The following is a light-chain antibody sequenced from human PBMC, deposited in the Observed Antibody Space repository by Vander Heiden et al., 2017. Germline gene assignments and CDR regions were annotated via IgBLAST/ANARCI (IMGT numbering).Light chain of an antibody. J-gene: IGKJ2*01. CDR1: QSISSY. Sequence: DIQMTQPSSYLSASVGDRVTITCRASQSISSYLNWYQQKPGKAPKLLIYAASSLQSGVPARFSGSGSGTDFTLTISSLQPEDVATYYCQQSYRTPYTFGQGTKLEIK. CDR3: QQSYRTPYT. V-gene: IGKV1-39*01. CDR2: AAS.